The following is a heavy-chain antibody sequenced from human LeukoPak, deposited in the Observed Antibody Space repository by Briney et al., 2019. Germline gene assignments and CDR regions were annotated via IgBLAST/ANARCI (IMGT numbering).Heavy chain of an antibody. CDR1: GFTFSSYG. CDR2: ISYDGSNK. V-gene: IGHV3-30*03. CDR3: ARDGGWLQFAAFDI. J-gene: IGHJ3*02. D-gene: IGHD5-24*01. Sequence: YPGRSLRLSCAASGFTFSSYGMHWVRQAPGKGLEWVAVISYDGSNKYYADSVKGRFTISRDNSKNTLYLQMNSLRAEDTAVYYCARDGGWLQFAAFDIWGQGTMVTVSS.